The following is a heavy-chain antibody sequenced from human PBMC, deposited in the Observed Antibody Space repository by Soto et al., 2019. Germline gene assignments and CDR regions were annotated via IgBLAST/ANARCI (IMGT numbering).Heavy chain of an antibody. D-gene: IGHD1-26*01. V-gene: IGHV4-59*01. CDR3: ARGDQELDY. CDR1: GDSINTYT. CDR2: IFSSGRT. J-gene: IGHJ4*02. Sequence: QVQLQESGPGLVKPSETLSLTCTVSGDSINTYTWTWIRQPPGKGLEWIGYIFSSGRTNYNPSLQSRLTMSVDTSKNLFSLKLNSVTAADTAVYYCARGDQELDYWGQGTLVTVSS.